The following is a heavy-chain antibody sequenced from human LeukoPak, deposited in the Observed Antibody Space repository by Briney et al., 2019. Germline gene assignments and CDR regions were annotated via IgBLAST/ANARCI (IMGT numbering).Heavy chain of an antibody. V-gene: IGHV4-59*12. CDR3: ARGSTLIRGFDY. D-gene: IGHD3-10*01. CDR1: GASMSDYY. Sequence: SETLSLTCTVSGASMSDYYWSWIRQPPGKGLEWIGYIYYSGSAYYNPSLKSRVTISVDTSKNQFSLKLSSVTAADTAVYYCARGSTLIRGFDYWGQGTLVTVSS. CDR2: IYYSGSA. J-gene: IGHJ4*02.